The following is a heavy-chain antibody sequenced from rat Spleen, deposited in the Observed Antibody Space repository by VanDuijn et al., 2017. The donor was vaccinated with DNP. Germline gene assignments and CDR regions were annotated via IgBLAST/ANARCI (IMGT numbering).Heavy chain of an antibody. CDR2: IINDGKRT. V-gene: IGHV5S10*01. D-gene: IGHD1-9*01. J-gene: IGHJ2*01. Sequence: EVQLVESGGGLAQPGRSLKLSCAASGSIFGDYNMAWVRQAPRKGLEWVATIINDGKRTYYRDSVKGRFTISRDNAKNTLYLQLNSLRSEDTATYYCARSTTAIKGFYFDYWGQGVMVTVSS. CDR1: GSIFGDYN. CDR3: ARSTTAIKGFYFDY.